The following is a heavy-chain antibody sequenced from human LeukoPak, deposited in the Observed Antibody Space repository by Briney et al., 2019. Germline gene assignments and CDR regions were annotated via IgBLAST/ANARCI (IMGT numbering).Heavy chain of an antibody. D-gene: IGHD6-13*01. Sequence: SETLSLTCTVSGGSISSGSYYWSWIRQPAGKGLEWIGRIYTSGSTNYNPSLKSRVTISVDTSKNQFSLKLSSVTAADTAVYYCARVFPAAGMNFDYWGQGTLVTVSS. CDR3: ARVFPAAGMNFDY. CDR1: GGSISSGSYY. V-gene: IGHV4-61*02. J-gene: IGHJ4*02. CDR2: IYTSGST.